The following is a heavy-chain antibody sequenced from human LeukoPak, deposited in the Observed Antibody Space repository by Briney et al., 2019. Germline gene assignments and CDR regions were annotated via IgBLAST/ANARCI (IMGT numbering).Heavy chain of an antibody. V-gene: IGHV4-59*01. J-gene: IGHJ6*02. CDR1: GGSISSYY. CDR3: ARATHSGSYYYYYGMGV. D-gene: IGHD1-26*01. CDR2: IYYSGST. Sequence: SETLSLTCTVSGGSISSYYWSWIRQPPGKGLEWIGDIYYSGSTNYNPSLKSRVTISVDTSKNQFSLKLSSVTAADTAVYYCARATHSGSYYYYYGMGVWGQGTTVTVSS.